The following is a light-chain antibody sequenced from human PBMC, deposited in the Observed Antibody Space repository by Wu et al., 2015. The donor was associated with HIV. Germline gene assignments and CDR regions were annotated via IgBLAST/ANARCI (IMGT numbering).Light chain of an antibody. V-gene: IGKV3-20*01. CDR3: QQYGDSWT. CDR2: GAS. Sequence: EIVLTQSPGTLSLSPGEIATLSCRASQSVRSDYLGWYQQRPGQAPRLLIYGASSRVTGIPDRFSGSGSGTDFTLTISRLEPEDFAVYYCQQYGDSWTFGRGTKVEIK. J-gene: IGKJ1*01. CDR1: QSVRSDY.